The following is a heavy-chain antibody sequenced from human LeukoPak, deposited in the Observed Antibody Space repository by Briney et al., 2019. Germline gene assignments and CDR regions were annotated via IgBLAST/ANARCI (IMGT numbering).Heavy chain of an antibody. V-gene: IGHV1-46*01. CDR1: GYTFINNW. D-gene: IGHD3-10*01. J-gene: IGHJ5*02. CDR2: FNPTGTTT. CDR3: ARDNSVGDIAWWFDP. Sequence: ASVKVSCKASGYTFINNWMHWVRQAPGQGLEWVGLFNPTGTTTLYAQKFQGRVTLTRDMSTSTDYMELRSLKSEDTAVYYCARDNSVGDIAWWFDPWGQGTLVTVSS.